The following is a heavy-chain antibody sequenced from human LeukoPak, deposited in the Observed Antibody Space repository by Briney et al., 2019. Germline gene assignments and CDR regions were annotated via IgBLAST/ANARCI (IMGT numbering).Heavy chain of an antibody. V-gene: IGHV3-23*01. CDR3: AKVTGTTNY. CDR1: GLTFSNHA. D-gene: IGHD1-1*01. CDR2: ISGRDEST. Sequence: PGGSLRLSCAVSGLTFSNHALNWVRQAPGKGLEWVSAISGRDESTYYADSVKGRFTISRDNSKSTLYLQMSSLRAEDTAVYHCAKVTGTTNYWGQGTLVTVSS. J-gene: IGHJ4*02.